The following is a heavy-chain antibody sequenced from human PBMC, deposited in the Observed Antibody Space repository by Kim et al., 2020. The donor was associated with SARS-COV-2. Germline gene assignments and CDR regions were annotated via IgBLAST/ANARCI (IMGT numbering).Heavy chain of an antibody. V-gene: IGHV4-34*01. Sequence: SLKSRVTISVDTSKNQFSLKLSSVTAADTTVYYCARGLGYCSGGSCYSDPWGQGTLVTVSS. J-gene: IGHJ5*02. CDR3: ARGLGYCSGGSCYSDP. D-gene: IGHD2-15*01.